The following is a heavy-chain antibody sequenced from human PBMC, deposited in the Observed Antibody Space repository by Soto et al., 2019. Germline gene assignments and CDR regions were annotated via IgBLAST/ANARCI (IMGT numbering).Heavy chain of an antibody. CDR1: GFTFSSYA. CDR2: ISYDGSNK. V-gene: IGHV3-30-3*01. CDR3: ARAPGDYWEYYFDY. J-gene: IGHJ4*02. Sequence: GGSLSLSCAASGFTFSSYAMHWVRQAPGKGLEWVAVISYDGSNKYYADSVKGRFTISRDNSKNTLYLQMNSLRAEDTAVYYCARAPGDYWEYYFDYWGQGTLVTVSS. D-gene: IGHD4-17*01.